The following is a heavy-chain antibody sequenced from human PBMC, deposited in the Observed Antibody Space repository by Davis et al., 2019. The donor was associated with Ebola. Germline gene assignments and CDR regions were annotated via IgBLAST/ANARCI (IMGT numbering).Heavy chain of an antibody. CDR2: VFHSGST. D-gene: IGHD4-17*01. Sequence: LRLSCTVSGGALGSGTHFWSWIRQYPGRGLEWIGYVFHSGSTFFNPYLRSRVSMSVDPSKNQFSLKLSSVTAADTAVYYCARLRYDYGDYAGWDYWGQGTLVTVSS. V-gene: IGHV4-31*03. CDR3: ARLRYDYGDYAGWDY. J-gene: IGHJ4*02. CDR1: GGALGSGTHF.